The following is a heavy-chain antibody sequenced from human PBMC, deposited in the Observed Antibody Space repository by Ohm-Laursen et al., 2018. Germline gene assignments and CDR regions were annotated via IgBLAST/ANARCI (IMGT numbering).Heavy chain of an antibody. CDR1: GFSLTTSGVG. D-gene: IGHD3-10*01. Sequence: PTQTLTLTSTFSGFSLTTSGVGVGWMRQSPGKALEWLALIYWNDDKRYSPSLQSRLTITKDTSKNQVVLTMTNMDPVDTATYFCAHQSMIRGHRSLGYWGQGTLVTVSS. V-gene: IGHV2-5*01. CDR3: AHQSMIRGHRSLGY. J-gene: IGHJ4*02. CDR2: IYWNDDK.